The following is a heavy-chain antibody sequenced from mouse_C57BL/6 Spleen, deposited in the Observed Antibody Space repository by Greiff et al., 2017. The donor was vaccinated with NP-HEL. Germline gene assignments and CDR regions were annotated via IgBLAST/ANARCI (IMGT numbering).Heavy chain of an antibody. CDR2: INPNNGGT. CDR1: GYTFTDYY. CDR3: ARTGTTAWFAY. V-gene: IGHV1-26*01. J-gene: IGHJ3*01. D-gene: IGHD4-1*01. Sequence: VQLKHSGPELVKPGASVKISCKASGYTFTDYYMNWVKQSHGKSLEWIGDINPNNGGTSYNQKFKGKATLTVDKSSSTAYMELRSLTSEDSAVYYCARTGTTAWFAYWGQGTLVTVSA.